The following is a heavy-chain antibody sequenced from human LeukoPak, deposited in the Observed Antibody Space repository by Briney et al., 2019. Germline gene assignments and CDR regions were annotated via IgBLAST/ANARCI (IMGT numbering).Heavy chain of an antibody. CDR3: ATDRGWFFDY. J-gene: IGHJ4*02. Sequence: PGGSLRLSCTASGFTSSSSGMHWVRQAPGTGLEWVAFISHEGSEKYYADSVKGRFTISRDNSKNTLYLQMNTLRDEDTAVFYCATDRGWFFDYWGQGTLVTVAS. D-gene: IGHD6-19*01. CDR1: GFTSSSSG. V-gene: IGHV3-30*03. CDR2: ISHEGSEK.